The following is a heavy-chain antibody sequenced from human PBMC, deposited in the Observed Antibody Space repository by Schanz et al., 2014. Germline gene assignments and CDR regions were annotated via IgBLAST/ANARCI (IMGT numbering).Heavy chain of an antibody. V-gene: IGHV3-9*01. Sequence: EVQLVESGGGLVQPGRSLRLSCAASGFIFEDYAMYWVRQAPGKGLEWVSGTSWNSYSLLYADSVQGRFTISRDNAKNSLYLQMNSLRHDDTAFYYCARAPGANASPYYFDYWGQGSLVTVSS. J-gene: IGHJ4*02. CDR2: TSWNSYSL. CDR3: ARAPGANASPYYFDY. CDR1: GFIFEDYA. D-gene: IGHD2-8*01.